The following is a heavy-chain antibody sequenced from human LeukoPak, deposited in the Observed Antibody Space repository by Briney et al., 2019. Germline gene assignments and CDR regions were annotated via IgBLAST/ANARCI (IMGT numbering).Heavy chain of an antibody. Sequence: GASVKVSCKASGYIFTHYYLHWVRQVPGQGLEWMGRITPSDDITTYAQNFQGRLTLARDMSTSTVYMELSSLRSEDTAVYYCARGGWQKPGETDFDFWGQGSQVTVSS. CDR1: GYIFTHYY. J-gene: IGHJ4*02. CDR2: ITPSDDIT. V-gene: IGHV1-46*01. D-gene: IGHD1-14*01. CDR3: ARGGWQKPGETDFDF.